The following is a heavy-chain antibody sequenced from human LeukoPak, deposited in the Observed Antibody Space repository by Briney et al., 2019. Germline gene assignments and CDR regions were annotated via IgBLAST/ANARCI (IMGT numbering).Heavy chain of an antibody. D-gene: IGHD3-10*01. CDR3: AREGPMVDYYYYYYMDV. Sequence: ASVKVSCTASGYTFTSYAMNWVRQAPGQALEWMGWINTNTGNPTYAQGFTGRFVFSLDTSVSTAYLQISSLKAEDTAVYYCAREGPMVDYYYYYYMDVWGKGTTVTVSS. J-gene: IGHJ6*03. V-gene: IGHV7-4-1*02. CDR2: INTNTGNP. CDR1: GYTFTSYA.